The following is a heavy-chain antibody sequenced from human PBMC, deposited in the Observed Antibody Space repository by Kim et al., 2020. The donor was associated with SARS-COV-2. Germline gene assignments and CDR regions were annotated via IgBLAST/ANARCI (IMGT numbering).Heavy chain of an antibody. CDR2: IIPIFGTA. Sequence: SVKVSCKASGGTFSSYAISWVRQAPGQGLEWMGGIIPIFGTANYAQKFQGRVTITADESTSTAYMELSSLRSEDTAVYYCARDRGRYCSGGSCYSEGGYYYYGMDVWGQGTTVTVSS. CDR1: GGTFSSYA. J-gene: IGHJ6*02. V-gene: IGHV1-69*13. CDR3: ARDRGRYCSGGSCYSEGGYYYYGMDV. D-gene: IGHD2-15*01.